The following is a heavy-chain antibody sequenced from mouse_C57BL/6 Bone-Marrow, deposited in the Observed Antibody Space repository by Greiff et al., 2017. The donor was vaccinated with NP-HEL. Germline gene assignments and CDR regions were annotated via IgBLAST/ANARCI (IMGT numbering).Heavy chain of an antibody. Sequence: QVQLKQSGAELARPGASVKLSCKASGYTFTSYGISWVKQRTGQGLEWIGEIYPRSGNTYYNEKFKGKATLTADKSSSTAYMELRSLTSEDSAVYFCARSGDPMVTTDWYFDVWGTGTTVTVSS. CDR1: GYTFTSYG. CDR2: IYPRSGNT. D-gene: IGHD2-2*01. CDR3: ARSGDPMVTTDWYFDV. V-gene: IGHV1-81*01. J-gene: IGHJ1*03.